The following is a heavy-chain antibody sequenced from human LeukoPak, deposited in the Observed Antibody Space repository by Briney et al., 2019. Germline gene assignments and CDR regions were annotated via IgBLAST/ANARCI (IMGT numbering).Heavy chain of an antibody. CDR3: ARSSRDGYNLDYFDY. CDR2: TIPIFGTA. CDR1: AGTFSSYA. V-gene: IGHV1-69*13. D-gene: IGHD5-24*01. Sequence: SVKVSCKASAGTFSSYAISRVRQAPAHAPDWTGATIPIFGTANYAQKFQGRVTITADESTSTAYMELSSLRSEDTAVYYCARSSRDGYNLDYFDYWGQGTLVTVSS. J-gene: IGHJ4*02.